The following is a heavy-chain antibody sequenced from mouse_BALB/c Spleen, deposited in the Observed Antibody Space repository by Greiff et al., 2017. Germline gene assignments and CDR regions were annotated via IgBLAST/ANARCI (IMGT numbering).Heavy chain of an antibody. V-gene: IGHV1-54*01. Sequence: VQLQQSGAELVRPGTSVKVSCKASGYAFTNYLLEWVKQRPGQGLEWIGVINPGSGGTNYNEKFKGKATLTADKSSSTAYMQLSSLTSDDSAVYFCARGVRRRGWCAYWGQGTLVTVSA. CDR1: GYAFTNYL. CDR3: ARGVRRRGWCAY. J-gene: IGHJ3*01. CDR2: INPGSGGT. D-gene: IGHD2-14*01.